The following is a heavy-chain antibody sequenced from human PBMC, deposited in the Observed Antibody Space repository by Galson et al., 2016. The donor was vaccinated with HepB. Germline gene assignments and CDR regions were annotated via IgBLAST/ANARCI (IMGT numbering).Heavy chain of an antibody. J-gene: IGHJ6*04. V-gene: IGHV3-7*01. D-gene: IGHD2-15*01. CDR3: ARRLSVLVIAARGWGYGMDV. Sequence: SLRLSCAASGFTFSSHWMSWVRQAPGRGLECVANIKQDGSDKHYVDSVKGRFTVSRDNARKSMFLQMESLRVDDTAVYYCARRLSVLVIAARGWGYGMDVWGKGTTVTVSS. CDR2: IKQDGSDK. CDR1: GFTFSSHW.